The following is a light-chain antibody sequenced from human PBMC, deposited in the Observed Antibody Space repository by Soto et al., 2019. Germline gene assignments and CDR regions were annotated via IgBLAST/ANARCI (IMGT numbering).Light chain of an antibody. CDR3: QPYNNWPLT. J-gene: IGKJ4*01. CDR1: QNIHNH. CDR2: DTS. Sequence: EKLMSQSPATLSVSPGERVTLSCRASQNIHNHMSWFLHKPGQTPRLLIYDTSTRATGVPARFSGSRSGPEFTLTINSLQSEDFAIYYCQPYNNWPLTFGGGTKVDIK. V-gene: IGKV3-15*01.